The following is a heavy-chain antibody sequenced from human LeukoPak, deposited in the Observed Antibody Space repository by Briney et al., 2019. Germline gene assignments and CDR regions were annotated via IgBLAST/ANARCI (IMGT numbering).Heavy chain of an antibody. Sequence: GGSLRLSCAASGFTFSSYSMNWVRQAPGKGLEWVSSISSSSYIYYADSVKGRFTISRDNAKNSLYLQMNSLRAEDTAVYYCARDRRILTGYYTDYWGQGTLVTVSS. CDR1: GFTFSSYS. J-gene: IGHJ4*02. V-gene: IGHV3-21*01. CDR2: ISSSSYI. CDR3: ARDRRILTGYYTDY. D-gene: IGHD3-9*01.